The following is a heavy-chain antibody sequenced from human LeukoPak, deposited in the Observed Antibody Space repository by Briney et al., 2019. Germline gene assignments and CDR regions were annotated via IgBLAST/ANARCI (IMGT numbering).Heavy chain of an antibody. CDR2: IIPILGIA. CDR3: ASEDYVWGSYRTFDY. Sequence: SVKVSCKASGGTFSSYAISWVRQAPGQGLEWMGRIIPILGIANYAQKFQGRVTITADKSTSTAYMELSSLRSEDTAVYYCASEDYVWGSYRTFDYWGQGTLVTVSS. CDR1: GGTFSSYA. J-gene: IGHJ4*02. D-gene: IGHD3-16*02. V-gene: IGHV1-69*04.